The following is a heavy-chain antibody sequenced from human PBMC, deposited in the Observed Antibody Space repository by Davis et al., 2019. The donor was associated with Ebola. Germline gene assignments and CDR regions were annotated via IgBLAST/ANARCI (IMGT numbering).Heavy chain of an antibody. CDR2: ISYDGSDK. D-gene: IGHD3-22*01. CDR1: GFTFSTYS. Sequence: GESLKISCAASGFTFSTYSLHWVRQAPGKGLEWVAVISYDGSDKDYADSVKGRFTISRDNSKNTLYLQMNSLRAEDTAVYYCARTYYFDDSGYRNAFDVWGQGTMVTISS. V-gene: IGHV3-30*03. CDR3: ARTYYFDDSGYRNAFDV. J-gene: IGHJ3*01.